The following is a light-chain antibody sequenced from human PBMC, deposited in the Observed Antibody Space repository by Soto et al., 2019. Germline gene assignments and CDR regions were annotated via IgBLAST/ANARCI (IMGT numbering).Light chain of an antibody. V-gene: IGKV3-20*01. CDR3: QQYGSSPPYT. Sequence: EIVLTQSPGTLSLSPGERATLSCRASQIVSTSYIAWYHQKPGQAPRLLIYGASNRATGIPDRFSGSGSGTDFTLTISRLEPEDFAMYYCQQYGSSPPYTFGQGTKLEIK. J-gene: IGKJ2*01. CDR2: GAS. CDR1: QIVSTSY.